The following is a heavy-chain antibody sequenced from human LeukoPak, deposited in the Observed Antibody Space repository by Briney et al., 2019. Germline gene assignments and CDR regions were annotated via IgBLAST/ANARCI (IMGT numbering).Heavy chain of an antibody. CDR3: AKEVGTFTLDY. Sequence: GGSLRLSCAASGFSFSTYGMHWVRQAPGKGLEWVTVISYDGSDKYYADSVRGRFTISRDNSRNTLYLQMNSLRVEDTAVYYCAKEVGTFTLDYWGQGTLVTVSS. CDR1: GFSFSTYG. D-gene: IGHD1-26*01. J-gene: IGHJ4*02. V-gene: IGHV3-30*18. CDR2: ISYDGSDK.